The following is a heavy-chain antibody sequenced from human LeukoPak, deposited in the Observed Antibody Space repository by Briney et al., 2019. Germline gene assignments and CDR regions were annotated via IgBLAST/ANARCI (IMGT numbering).Heavy chain of an antibody. CDR2: IYYSGST. Sequence: SETLSLTCTVSGGSISSSSYYWGWIRQPPGKGLEWIGSIYYSGSTYYNPSLKGRVTISVDTSKNQFSLKLSSVTAADTAVYYCAGQTYYYDSSGYYYLDYWGQGTLVTVSS. V-gene: IGHV4-39*01. CDR3: AGQTYYYDSSGYYYLDY. D-gene: IGHD3-22*01. J-gene: IGHJ4*02. CDR1: GGSISSSSYY.